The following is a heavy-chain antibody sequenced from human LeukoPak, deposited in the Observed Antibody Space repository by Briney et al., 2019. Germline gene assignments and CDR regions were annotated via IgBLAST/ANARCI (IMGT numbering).Heavy chain of an antibody. V-gene: IGHV3-7*01. CDR1: GFTFRSYW. Sequence: GGSLRLSCAASGFTFRSYWMSWVRQAPGKGLQWVANMNTDDSHKDYVDAVKGRFTISRDNANNLLYLQMNSLRVDDTAVYYCVRPQGPYSYGPNDAFDIWGQGTMVTVSS. J-gene: IGHJ3*02. CDR3: VRPQGPYSYGPNDAFDI. D-gene: IGHD5-18*01. CDR2: MNTDDSHK.